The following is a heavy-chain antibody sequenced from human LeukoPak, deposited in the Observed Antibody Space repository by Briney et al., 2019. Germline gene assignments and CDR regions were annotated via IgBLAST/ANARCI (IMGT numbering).Heavy chain of an antibody. V-gene: IGHV3-9*01. CDR3: AKDMTRFIWSATLDY. D-gene: IGHD3-3*01. Sequence: PGRSLRLSCAASGFTFDDYAMHWVRQAPGKGLEWVSGISWNSGSIGYADSVKGRFTISRDNAKNSLYLQMNSLRAEDTALYYCAKDMTRFIWSATLDYWGQGTLVTVSS. J-gene: IGHJ4*02. CDR2: ISWNSGSI. CDR1: GFTFDDYA.